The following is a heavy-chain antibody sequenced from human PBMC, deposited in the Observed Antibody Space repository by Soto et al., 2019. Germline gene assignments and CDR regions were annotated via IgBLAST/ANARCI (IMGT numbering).Heavy chain of an antibody. Sequence: EVQLVESGGGLIQPGGSLRLSCAVSGFTVSNNYMSWVRQAPGKGLEGVSVIYSGGYTAYGDSVKGRFTISRDNSKNTLNLKMKAHEPDDRPVFYWATQPGGGGYWGQGTLVTVSS. J-gene: IGHJ4*02. V-gene: IGHV3-53*01. CDR2: IYSGGYT. CDR1: GFTVSNNY. CDR3: ATQPGGGGY. D-gene: IGHD3-10*01.